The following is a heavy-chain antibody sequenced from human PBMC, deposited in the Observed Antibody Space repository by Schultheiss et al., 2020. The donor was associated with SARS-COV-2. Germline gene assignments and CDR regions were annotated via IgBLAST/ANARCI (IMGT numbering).Heavy chain of an antibody. Sequence: ETLSLTCTVSGGSISSYYWSWIRQPPGKGLEWVANIKQDGSEKYYVDSVKGRFTISRDNAKNSLYLQMNSLRAEDTAVYYCARGGDIVVVPAAMFDYWGQGTLVTVSS. V-gene: IGHV3-7*01. D-gene: IGHD2-2*01. J-gene: IGHJ4*02. CDR2: IKQDGSEK. CDR3: ARGGDIVVVPAAMFDY. CDR1: GGSISSYY.